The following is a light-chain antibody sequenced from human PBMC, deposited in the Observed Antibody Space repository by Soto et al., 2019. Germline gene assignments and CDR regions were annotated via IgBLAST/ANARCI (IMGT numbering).Light chain of an antibody. CDR2: KVS. J-gene: IGKJ5*01. V-gene: IGKV2-30*01. CDR1: QGLVYSDGIAY. CDR3: MQATHWPIT. Sequence: DVVMTQSPGARPVTLGQAASISCRSNQGLVYSDGIAYFSLFQQRSGRSPRRLIYKVSNRDSGVPARFSGSGSGTDFALKISRVEADDVGVYYCMQATHWPITFGQGTRLEIK.